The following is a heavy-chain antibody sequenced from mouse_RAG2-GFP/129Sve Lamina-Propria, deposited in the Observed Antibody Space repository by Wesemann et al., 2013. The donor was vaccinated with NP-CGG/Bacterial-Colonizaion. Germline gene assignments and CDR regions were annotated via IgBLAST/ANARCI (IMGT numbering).Heavy chain of an antibody. J-gene: IGHJ3*01. CDR1: GYTFTDYY. Sequence: EVQLQQSGPELVKPGASVKISCKASGYTFTDYYMNWVKQSHGKSLEWIGDINPNNGGTSYNQKFKGKATLTVDKSSSTAYMELRSLTSEDSAVYYCARDYYDYDTAWFAYWGQGTLVTVSA. D-gene: IGHD2-4*01. V-gene: IGHV1-26*01. CDR3: ARDYYDYDTAWFAY. CDR2: INPNNGGT.